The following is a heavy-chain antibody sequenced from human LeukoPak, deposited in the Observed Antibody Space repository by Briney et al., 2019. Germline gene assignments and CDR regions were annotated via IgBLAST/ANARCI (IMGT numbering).Heavy chain of an antibody. CDR1: GGSISSSNW. CDR2: IYHSGST. Sequence: SGTLSLTCAVSGGSISSSNWWSWVRQPPGKGLEWIGEIYHSGSTNYNPSLKSRVTISVDKSKNQFSLKLSSVTAADTAVYYCARDPKTYYYGSSGFHRDWYFDLWGRGTLVTVSS. V-gene: IGHV4-4*02. D-gene: IGHD3-22*01. J-gene: IGHJ2*01. CDR3: ARDPKTYYYGSSGFHRDWYFDL.